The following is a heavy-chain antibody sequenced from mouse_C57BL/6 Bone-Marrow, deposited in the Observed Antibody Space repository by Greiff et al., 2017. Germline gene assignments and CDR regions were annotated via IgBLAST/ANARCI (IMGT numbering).Heavy chain of an antibody. CDR2: IDPSDSCT. J-gene: IGHJ4*01. CDR1: GYTFTSYW. V-gene: IGHV1-50*01. D-gene: IGHD2-3*01. Sequence: VQLQQPGAELVKPGASVKLSCKASGYTFTSYWMQWVKQRPGQGLEWIGEIDPSDSCTNYNQKFKGKATLTVDTSSSTAYMQLSSLTSEDSAVYYCASDGYYYAMDYWGQGTSVTVSS. CDR3: ASDGYYYAMDY.